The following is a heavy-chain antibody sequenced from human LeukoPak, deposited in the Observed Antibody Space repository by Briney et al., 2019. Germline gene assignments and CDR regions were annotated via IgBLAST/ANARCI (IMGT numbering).Heavy chain of an antibody. CDR3: ARQYSSSWGPPTLDY. D-gene: IGHD6-13*01. V-gene: IGHV3-21*01. CDR1: GFTFSSYS. Sequence: GGSLRLPCAASGFTFSSYSMNWVRQAPGKGLEWVSSISSSSSYIYYADSVKGRFIISRDNAKNSLYLQMNSLRAEDTAVYYCARQYSSSWGPPTLDYWGQGTLVTVSS. CDR2: ISSSSSYI. J-gene: IGHJ4*02.